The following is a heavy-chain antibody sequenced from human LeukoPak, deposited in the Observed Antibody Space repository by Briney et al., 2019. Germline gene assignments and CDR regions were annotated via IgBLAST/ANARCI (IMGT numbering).Heavy chain of an antibody. CDR2: ISWNSGSI. V-gene: IGHV3-9*01. CDR3: AKDQGSGYYEGYFDY. J-gene: IGHJ4*02. D-gene: IGHD3-22*01. Sequence: GRSLRLSCAASGFTFDDYAMHWVRQAPGKGLECVSGISWNSGSIGYVDSVKGRFTISRDNAKNSLYLQMNSLRAEDTALYYCAKDQGSGYYEGYFDYWGQGTLVTVSS. CDR1: GFTFDDYA.